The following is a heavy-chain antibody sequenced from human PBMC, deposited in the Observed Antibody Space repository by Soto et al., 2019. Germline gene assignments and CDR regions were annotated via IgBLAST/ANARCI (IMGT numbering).Heavy chain of an antibody. CDR2: IYYSGST. Sequence: SAPLSLTCTVSGGSISSYYWSWIRQPPGKGLEWIGYIYYSGSTNYNPSLKSRVTISVDTSKNQFSLKLSSVTAADTAVYYCARNKPLLEWFDPWGQGTLVTVSS. CDR1: GGSISSYY. J-gene: IGHJ5*02. V-gene: IGHV4-59*01. D-gene: IGHD3-3*01. CDR3: ARNKPLLEWFDP.